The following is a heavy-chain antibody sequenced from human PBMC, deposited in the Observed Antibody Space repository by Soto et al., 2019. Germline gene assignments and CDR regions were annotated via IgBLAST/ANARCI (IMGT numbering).Heavy chain of an antibody. Sequence: SLTGAVPGASFNAYYGTGIRQAPMKGLDCSREINHSESTNYNPSLKSRFTIAVYTSNNQSSLELSAVTASETVVYYCAIGGLSKYHDFWGEGTTVTVS. CDR1: GASFNAYY. V-gene: IGHV4-34*01. D-gene: IGHD3-3*01. J-gene: IGHJ6*02. CDR3: AIGGLSKYHDF. CDR2: INHSEST.